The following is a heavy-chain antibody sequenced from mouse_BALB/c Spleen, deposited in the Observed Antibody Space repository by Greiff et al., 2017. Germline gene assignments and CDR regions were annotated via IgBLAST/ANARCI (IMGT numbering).Heavy chain of an antibody. CDR1: GYTFTSYW. Sequence: VQLQQPGAELVKPGASVKLSCKASGYTFTSYWMHWVKQRPGQGLEWIGEINPSNGRTNYNEKFKGKATLTADKSSSTAYMQLSSLTSVDSAVYFCARDYDGSSFPYYFDYWGQGTTLTVSS. J-gene: IGHJ2*01. CDR3: ARDYDGSSFPYYFDY. D-gene: IGHD1-1*01. CDR2: INPSNGRT. V-gene: IGHV1S81*02.